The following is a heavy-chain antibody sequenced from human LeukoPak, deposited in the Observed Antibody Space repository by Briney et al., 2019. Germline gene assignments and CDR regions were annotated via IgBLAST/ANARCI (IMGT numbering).Heavy chain of an antibody. J-gene: IGHJ6*03. Sequence: SETLSLTCTVSGGSISSYYWSWIRQPAGKGLEWIGRIYSTGSTNYKPSLKSRVTMSVDTSKNQLTLKLSSVTAADTAVYYCARASGNYPTGYYYYYYMDVWGKGTTVTVSS. CDR3: ARASGNYPTGYYYYYYMDV. V-gene: IGHV4-4*07. CDR2: IYSTGST. D-gene: IGHD1-26*01. CDR1: GGSISSYY.